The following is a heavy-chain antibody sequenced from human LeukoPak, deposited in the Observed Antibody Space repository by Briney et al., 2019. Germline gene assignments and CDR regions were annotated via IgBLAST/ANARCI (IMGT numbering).Heavy chain of an antibody. CDR2: IHDSGST. Sequence: SETLSLTCTVSGGSIISYYWSWIRQPPGKGLEWIGYIHDSGSTNYNPSLKSRVTISVDTSKNQFSLKLSCVTAADTAVYYCARVGLFDFWSGYQEFNYLDYWGQGTLVTVSS. V-gene: IGHV4-59*01. CDR3: ARVGLFDFWSGYQEFNYLDY. J-gene: IGHJ4*02. CDR1: GGSIISYY. D-gene: IGHD3-3*01.